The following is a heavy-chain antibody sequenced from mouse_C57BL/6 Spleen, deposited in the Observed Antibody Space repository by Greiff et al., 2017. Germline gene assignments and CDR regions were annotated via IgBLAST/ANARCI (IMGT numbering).Heavy chain of an antibody. D-gene: IGHD2-4*01. CDR2: IDPSDSET. CDR1: GYTFTSYW. V-gene: IGHV1-52*01. CDR3: ATYDYDGGYFDV. Sequence: QVQLQQPGAELVRPGSSVKLSCKASGYTFTSYWMHWVKQRPIQGLEWIGNIDPSDSETHYNQKFKDKATLTVAKSSSTAYMQLSSLTSEDSAVYYCATYDYDGGYFDVWGTGTTVTVSS. J-gene: IGHJ1*03.